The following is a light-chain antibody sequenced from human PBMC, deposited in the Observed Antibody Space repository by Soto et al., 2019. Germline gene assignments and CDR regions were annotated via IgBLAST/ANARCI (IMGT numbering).Light chain of an antibody. CDR3: QTWDAGILV. V-gene: IGLV4-69*01. CDR2: LNSDGSH. CDR1: SGHNNYA. J-gene: IGLJ1*01. Sequence: QPVLTQSPSAPASLGASVKLTCTLSSGHNNYAIAWHQQQPEKGPRYLMRLNSDGSHNKGDGIPDRFSGSSSGAERYLIISSLHSEDEADYYCQTWDAGILVFGTGTKLTVL.